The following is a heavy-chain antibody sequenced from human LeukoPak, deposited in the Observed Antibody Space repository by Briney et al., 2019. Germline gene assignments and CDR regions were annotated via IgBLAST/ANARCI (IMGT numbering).Heavy chain of an antibody. CDR1: GFTFSNYW. J-gene: IGHJ3*02. CDR2: IKQDGSEK. D-gene: IGHD2-15*01. Sequence: GGSLRLSCAASGFTFSNYWMTWVRQAPGKGLEWVANIKQDGSEKYYVDSVKGRFTISRDNAKNSLYLQMNSLRAEDTAVYYCAKKIAVWGYCSGGSCYSGAFDIWGQGTMVTVSS. CDR3: AKKIAVWGYCSGGSCYSGAFDI. V-gene: IGHV3-7*01.